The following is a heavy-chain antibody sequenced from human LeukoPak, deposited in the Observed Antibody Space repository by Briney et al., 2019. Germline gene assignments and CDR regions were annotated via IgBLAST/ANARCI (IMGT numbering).Heavy chain of an antibody. V-gene: IGHV3-23*01. CDR3: ARDSEAWWFDP. Sequence: GASLRLSCAASGFTFSNYAMSWVRQAPGKGLEWVSAIVGSGGSTYYADSVKGRFSISRDNSKNTLYLQMNSLRAEDTAVYYCARDSEAWWFDPWGQGTLVTVSS. CDR2: IVGSGGST. J-gene: IGHJ5*02. CDR1: GFTFSNYA.